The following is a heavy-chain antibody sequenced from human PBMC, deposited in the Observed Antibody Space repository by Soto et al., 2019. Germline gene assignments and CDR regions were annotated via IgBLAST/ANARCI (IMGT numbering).Heavy chain of an antibody. Sequence: GGSLRLSCAASGFLISANAMSWVRQAPGGGLEWVSTISGSAGVAFYADSVKGRFTISRDNSKNTLYLQMSSLRADDTAVYYCAPMGVWGQGTTVTVSS. CDR2: ISGSAGVA. CDR1: GFLISANA. J-gene: IGHJ6*02. V-gene: IGHV3-23*01. CDR3: APMGV.